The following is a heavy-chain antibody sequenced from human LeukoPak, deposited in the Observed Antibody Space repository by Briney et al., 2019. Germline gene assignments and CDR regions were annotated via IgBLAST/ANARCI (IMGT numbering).Heavy chain of an antibody. CDR2: IYTSGST. Sequence: SETLSLTCTVSGGSISSGSYYWSWIRQPAGKGLEWIGRIYTSGSTNYNPSLKSRVTISVDTPKNQFSLKLSSVTAAATAVYYCAVQLRGFGEASSFYFDYWGQGTLVTVSS. D-gene: IGHD3-10*01. V-gene: IGHV4-61*02. CDR1: GGSISSGSYY. J-gene: IGHJ4*02. CDR3: AVQLRGFGEASSFYFDY.